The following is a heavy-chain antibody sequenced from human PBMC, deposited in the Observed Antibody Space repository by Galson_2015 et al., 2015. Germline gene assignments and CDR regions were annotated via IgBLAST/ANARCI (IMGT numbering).Heavy chain of an antibody. J-gene: IGHJ4*02. CDR1: GFSFSNYW. D-gene: IGHD6-19*01. CDR2: IKHDGREK. Sequence: SLRLPCAASGFSFSNYWPNWVRQAPGKGLEWVATIKHDGREKYYVDSVKGRFTISRDNAANLMYLQMNHLRAGDSAVYYCVAGIGWLPDYWGQGTRVTVSS. CDR3: VAGIGWLPDY. V-gene: IGHV3-7*01.